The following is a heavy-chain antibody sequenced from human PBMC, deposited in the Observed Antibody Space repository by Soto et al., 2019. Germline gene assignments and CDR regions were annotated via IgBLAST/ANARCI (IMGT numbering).Heavy chain of an antibody. CDR1: GFTFSGFW. CDR2: IREDGSVK. V-gene: IGHV3-7*01. CDR3: ARDPGYSSFDH. D-gene: IGHD5-12*01. Sequence: DAQLVESGGGLVQPGGSLRLSCTVSGFTFSGFWMSWVRQAPGKGLEFVANIREDGSVKNYVDSVKGRFTISRDNAKNSVYLQMNSLRDEDTAVYYCARDPGYSSFDHWGQGTLVTVSS. J-gene: IGHJ4*02.